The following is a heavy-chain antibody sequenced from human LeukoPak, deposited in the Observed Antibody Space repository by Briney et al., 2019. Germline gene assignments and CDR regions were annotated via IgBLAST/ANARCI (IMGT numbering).Heavy chain of an antibody. CDR2: ISGSGGST. Sequence: PGGSLRLSCAASGFTFSSYGMSWVRQAPGKGLEWVSAISGSGGSTYYADSVKGRFTISRDNSKNTLYLQMNSLRAEDTAVYYCAKGGSDDFWSGRYYYYYYMDVWGKGTTVTVSS. J-gene: IGHJ6*03. CDR1: GFTFSSYG. V-gene: IGHV3-23*01. CDR3: AKGGSDDFWSGRYYYYYYMDV. D-gene: IGHD3-3*01.